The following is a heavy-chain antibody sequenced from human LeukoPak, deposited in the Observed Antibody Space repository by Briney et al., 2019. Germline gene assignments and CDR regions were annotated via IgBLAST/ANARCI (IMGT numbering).Heavy chain of an antibody. D-gene: IGHD2-15*01. CDR1: GYTFTSYY. V-gene: IGHV1-46*01. Sequence: ASVKVSCKASGYTFTSYYMHLVRQAPGQGLEWMAMINLSGGSTTYTQNFQGRVTMTRDTSTTTVYMELSSLRSEDTAVYYCARGCSGGSCHLTDYWGQGTLVTVSS. J-gene: IGHJ4*02. CDR2: INLSGGST. CDR3: ARGCSGGSCHLTDY.